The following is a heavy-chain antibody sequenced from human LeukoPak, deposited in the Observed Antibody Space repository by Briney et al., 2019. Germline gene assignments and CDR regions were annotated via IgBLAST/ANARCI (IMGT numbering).Heavy chain of an antibody. V-gene: IGHV1-8*01. CDR3: ARGRGGGRRENWFDP. J-gene: IGHJ5*02. CDR2: MNPNSGNT. CDR1: GYTFTTYD. D-gene: IGHD3-16*01. Sequence: ASVKVSCKASGYTFTTYDINWVRQATGQGLEGMGWMNPNSGNTGYAQKFQGRVTITRNTSISTAYMELSSLRSEDTAVYYCARGRGGGRRENWFDPWGQGTLVTVSS.